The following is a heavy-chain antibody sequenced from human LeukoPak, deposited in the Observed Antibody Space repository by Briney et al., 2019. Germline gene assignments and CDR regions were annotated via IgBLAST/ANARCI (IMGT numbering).Heavy chain of an antibody. CDR1: GGSISSSNW. Sequence: KSSETLSLTCAVSGGSISSSNWWSWVRQPPGKGLEWIGEIYHSGSANYNPSLKSRVTISVDKSKSQFSLRLSSVTAADTAVYYCASAGHDGIGYKVCWGQGTLVTVSS. CDR2: IYHSGSA. D-gene: IGHD3-22*01. CDR3: ASAGHDGIGYKVC. V-gene: IGHV4-4*02. J-gene: IGHJ4*02.